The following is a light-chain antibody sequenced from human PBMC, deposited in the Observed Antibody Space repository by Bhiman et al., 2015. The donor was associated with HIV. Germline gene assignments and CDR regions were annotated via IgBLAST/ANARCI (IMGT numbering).Light chain of an antibody. CDR3: QSYDSNRNWV. CDR1: SGSIASNY. V-gene: IGLV6-57*01. Sequence: NFMLTQPHSVSESPGKTVTISCTRSSGSIASNYVQWYQQRPGGSPTTVIYEDNQRPSGVPDRFSGSIDSSSNSASLTISGLKTEDEADYYCQSYDSNRNWVFGGGTKLTVL. CDR2: EDN. J-gene: IGLJ3*02.